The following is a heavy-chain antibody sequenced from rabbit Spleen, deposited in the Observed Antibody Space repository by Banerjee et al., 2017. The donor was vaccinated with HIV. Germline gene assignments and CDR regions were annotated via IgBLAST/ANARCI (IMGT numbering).Heavy chain of an antibody. J-gene: IGHJ4*01. CDR3: ARWGTGDNYGSYEL. V-gene: IGHV1S40*01. D-gene: IGHD6-1*01. Sequence: QSLEESGGDLVKPGASLTLTCTASGVSFSISSYMCWVRQAPGKGLEWIACIYAGSSGSTYYASWAKGRFTISKTSSTTVTLKVTSLTAADTATYFCARWGTGDNYGSYELWGPGTLVTVS. CDR1: GVSFSISSY. CDR2: IYAGSSGST.